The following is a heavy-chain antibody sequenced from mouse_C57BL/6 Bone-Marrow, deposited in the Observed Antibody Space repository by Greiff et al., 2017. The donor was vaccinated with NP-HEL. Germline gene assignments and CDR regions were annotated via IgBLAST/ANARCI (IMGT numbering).Heavy chain of an antibody. D-gene: IGHD2-4*01. CDR1: GFSFNTYA. V-gene: IGHV10-1*01. CDR3: VRPRYDYDRYFDV. J-gene: IGHJ1*03. CDR2: IRSKSNNYAT. Sequence: EVNVVESGGGLVQPKGSLKLSCAASGFSFNTYAMNWVRQAPGKGLEWVARIRSKSNNYATYYADSVKDRFTISRDDSESMLYLQMNNLKTEDTAMYYCVRPRYDYDRYFDVWGTGTTVTVSS.